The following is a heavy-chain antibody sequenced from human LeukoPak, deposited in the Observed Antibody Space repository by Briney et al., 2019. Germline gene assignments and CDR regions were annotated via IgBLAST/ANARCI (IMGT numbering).Heavy chain of an antibody. CDR1: GFTFSDYY. J-gene: IGHJ5*01. Sequence: GSLRLSCAASGFTFSDYYMSWIRQPPGKGLEWIGSVFRTGTTYYSASLKSRVSISVDTSKNDFALKLASVTAADTAMYFCARRVGFYGSGSLNYFDPWGQGILVSVSS. D-gene: IGHD3-10*01. CDR2: VFRTGTT. V-gene: IGHV4-38-2*01. CDR3: ARRVGFYGSGSLNYFDP.